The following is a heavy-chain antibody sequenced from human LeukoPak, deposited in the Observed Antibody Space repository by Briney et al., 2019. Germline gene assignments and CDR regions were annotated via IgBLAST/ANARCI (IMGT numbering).Heavy chain of an antibody. CDR2: ILYSGTT. CDR1: GGSISTYY. J-gene: IGHJ4*02. D-gene: IGHD5-12*01. CDR3: ARMGGYSGYATH. V-gene: IGHV4-59*08. Sequence: PSETLSLTCTVSGGSISTYYWSWVRQPPGKGLEWIGYILYSGTTNSNPSLKSRVTISVDTSKNQISLKLSSVTAADTAVNFCARMGGYSGYATHWGQGTLVTVSS.